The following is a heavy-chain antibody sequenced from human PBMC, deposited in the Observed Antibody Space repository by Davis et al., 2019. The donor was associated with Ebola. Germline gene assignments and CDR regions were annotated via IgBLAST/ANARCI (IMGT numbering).Heavy chain of an antibody. Sequence: SETLSLTCTVSGGSISSYYWSWIRQPPGKGLEWIGEINHSGSTNYNPSLKSRVTISVDTSKNQFSLKLSSVTAADTAVYYCARDHSSSWPNWFDPWGQGTLVTVSS. CDR1: GGSISSYY. V-gene: IGHV4-34*01. J-gene: IGHJ5*02. CDR3: ARDHSSSWPNWFDP. D-gene: IGHD6-13*01. CDR2: INHSGST.